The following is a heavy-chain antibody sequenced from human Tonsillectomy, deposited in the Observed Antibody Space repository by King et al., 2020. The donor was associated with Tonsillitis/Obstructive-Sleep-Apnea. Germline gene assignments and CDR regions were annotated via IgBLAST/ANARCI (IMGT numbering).Heavy chain of an antibody. CDR2: ISGSGGSS. CDR1: EFTFSDFA. CDR3: ARGLALVIAMSYFDF. J-gene: IGHJ4*02. V-gene: IGHV3-23*04. Sequence: VQLVESGGGLVQPGGSLRLSCAASEFTFSDFAMNWVRQAPGKGLEWVSAISGSGGSSYYADSVKGRFTVSRDNSKNTLYLQMNSLRAEDTAVYYCARGLALVIAMSYFDFWGQGTLVTVSS. D-gene: IGHD2-21*01.